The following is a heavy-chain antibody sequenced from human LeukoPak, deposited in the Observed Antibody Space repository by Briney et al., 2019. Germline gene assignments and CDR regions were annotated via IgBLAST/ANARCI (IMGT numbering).Heavy chain of an antibody. V-gene: IGHV3-48*02. J-gene: IGHJ2*01. CDR1: GFTFSDYT. Sequence: PGGSLRLSCAASGFTFSDYTVNCVLQAPGQGREWVSYISGNNAIYYADSVKGRFTISRDNADNSLYLRMNGLRDEDTAVYYCARGGGRAFWFFYLWGRGTLVTVSS. CDR2: ISGNNAI. CDR3: ARGGGRAFWFFYL. D-gene: IGHD1-26*01.